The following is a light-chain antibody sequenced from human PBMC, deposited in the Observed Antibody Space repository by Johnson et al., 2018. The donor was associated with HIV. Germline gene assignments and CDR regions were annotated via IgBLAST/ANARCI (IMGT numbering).Light chain of an antibody. CDR3: GTWDSSLPSSV. CDR1: SPNVGSSF. J-gene: IGLJ1*01. Sequence: QSVLTQPPSVSAAPGQTVTISCSGSSPNVGSSFVSWYRQVPGTAPKLLIYDNNKRPSGIPGRFSGSKSGPSATLGITGTQTGDEADYYCGTWDSSLPSSVVGAGTKVTVL. V-gene: IGLV1-51*01. CDR2: DNN.